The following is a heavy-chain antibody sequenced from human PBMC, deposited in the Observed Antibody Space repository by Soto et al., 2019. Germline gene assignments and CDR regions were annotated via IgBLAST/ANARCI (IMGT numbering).Heavy chain of an antibody. J-gene: IGHJ6*02. Sequence: SETLSLTCTFSGGSISSYYWSWIRQPPGKGLEWIGYIYNSGSTNYNPSLKSRVTISVDTSKNQFSLKLSSVTAADTAVYYCARDRGVAGTGRNYYYYGMDVWGQGTTVTVSS. D-gene: IGHD6-19*01. V-gene: IGHV4-59*01. CDR1: GGSISSYY. CDR2: IYNSGST. CDR3: ARDRGVAGTGRNYYYYGMDV.